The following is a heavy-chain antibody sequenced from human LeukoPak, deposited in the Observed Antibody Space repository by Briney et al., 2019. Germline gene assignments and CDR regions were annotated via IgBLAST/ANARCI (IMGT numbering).Heavy chain of an antibody. Sequence: GGSLRLSCAASRFTFSSYEMNWVRQAPGKGLEWVSYISSSGSTIYYADSVKGRFTISRDNAKNSLYLQMNSLRAEDTAVYYCARGTARSDYWGQGTLVTVSS. V-gene: IGHV3-48*03. CDR3: ARGTARSDY. CDR1: RFTFSSYE. CDR2: ISSSGSTI. J-gene: IGHJ4*02. D-gene: IGHD4-17*01.